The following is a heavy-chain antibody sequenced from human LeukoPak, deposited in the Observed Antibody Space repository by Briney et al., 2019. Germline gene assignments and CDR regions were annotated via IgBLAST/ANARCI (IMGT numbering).Heavy chain of an antibody. CDR2: ISSSSSYI. Sequence: PGGSLRLSCAASGFTFSSYSMNWVRQAPGKGLEWVSSISSSSSYIYYADSVKGRFTISRDNAKNSLYQQMNSLRAEDTAVYYCARAPRTLRYFDWSPPNWFDPWGQGTLVTVSS. V-gene: IGHV3-21*01. J-gene: IGHJ5*02. CDR3: ARAPRTLRYFDWSPPNWFDP. D-gene: IGHD3-9*01. CDR1: GFTFSSYS.